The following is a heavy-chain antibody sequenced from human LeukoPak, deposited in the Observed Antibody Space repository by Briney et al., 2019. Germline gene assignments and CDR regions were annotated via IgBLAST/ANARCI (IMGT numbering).Heavy chain of an antibody. D-gene: IGHD2-2*01. V-gene: IGHV4-31*03. CDR2: IYYSGST. J-gene: IGHJ6*02. Sequence: PSETLSLTCTVSGGSISSGGYYWSWIRQRPGKGLEWIGYIYYSGSTYYNPSLKSRVTISVDTSKNQFSLKLSSVTAADTAVYYCARSRCSSTSCYSYGMDVWGQGTTVTVSS. CDR1: GGSISSGGYY. CDR3: ARSRCSSTSCYSYGMDV.